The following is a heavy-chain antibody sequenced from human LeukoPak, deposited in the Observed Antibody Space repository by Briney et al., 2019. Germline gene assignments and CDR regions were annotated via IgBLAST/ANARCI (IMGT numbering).Heavy chain of an antibody. CDR1: GFTFSSYA. CDR2: INSDGSST. Sequence: GGSLRLSCAASGFTFSSYAMSWVRQAPGKGLVWVSRINSDGSSTSYADSVKGRFTISRDNAKNTLYLQMNSLRAEDTAVYYCASSLWFGDFGAFDIWGQGTMVTVSS. V-gene: IGHV3-74*01. CDR3: ASSLWFGDFGAFDI. J-gene: IGHJ3*02. D-gene: IGHD3-10*01.